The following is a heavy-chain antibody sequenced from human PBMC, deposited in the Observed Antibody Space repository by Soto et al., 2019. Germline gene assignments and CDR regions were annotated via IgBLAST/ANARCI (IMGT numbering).Heavy chain of an antibody. Sequence: PSETLSLTCAVSGESVIDYYWSWIRQPPGKGLEWIGHIYHTGSTNYNPSLRSRVTMSQDTSKNQFSLKLASVTAADTAVYYCARSGYYGFVYWGQGALVTVSS. CDR3: ARSGYYGFVY. CDR1: GESVIDYY. CDR2: IYHTGST. V-gene: IGHV4-59*02. D-gene: IGHD3-10*01. J-gene: IGHJ4*02.